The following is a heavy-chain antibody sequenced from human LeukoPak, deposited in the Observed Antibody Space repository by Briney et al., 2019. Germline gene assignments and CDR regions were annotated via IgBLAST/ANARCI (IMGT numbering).Heavy chain of an antibody. D-gene: IGHD6-19*01. V-gene: IGHV4-59*01. CDR3: ARVDKDPSGWYASD. CDR2: IYYSGST. J-gene: IGHJ4*02. CDR1: GGSISSYY. Sequence: PSETLSLTCTVSGGSISSYYWSWIRQPPGKGLEWIGYIYYSGSTNYNPSLKSRVTISVDTSKNQFSLKLSSVTAADTAVYYCARVDKDPSGWYASDWGQGTLVTVSS.